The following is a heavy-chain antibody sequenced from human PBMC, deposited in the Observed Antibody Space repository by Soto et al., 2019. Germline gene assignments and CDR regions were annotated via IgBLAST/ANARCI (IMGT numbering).Heavy chain of an antibody. Sequence: SETLSLTCTVSGGSISSYYWSWIRQPPGKGLEWIGYIYYSGSTNYNPSLKSRVTISVDTSKNQFSLKLSSVTAADTAVYYCARGGQQLVLGGYYYGMDVWGQGTTVTVSS. CDR3: ARGGQQLVLGGYYYGMDV. J-gene: IGHJ6*02. V-gene: IGHV4-59*01. CDR2: IYYSGST. CDR1: GGSISSYY. D-gene: IGHD6-13*01.